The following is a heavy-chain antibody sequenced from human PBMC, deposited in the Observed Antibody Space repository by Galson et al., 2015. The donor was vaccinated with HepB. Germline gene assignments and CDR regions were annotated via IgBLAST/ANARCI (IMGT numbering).Heavy chain of an antibody. CDR1: GFTFSSYA. V-gene: IGHV3-30*04. D-gene: IGHD3-22*01. Sequence: SLRLSCAASGFTFSSYAMRWVRQAPGKGLEWVAVTSHDGKKKYFADSVKGRFTISRDNSKNTLYVQMNSLRAEDTAVYYCTRGRTYYYESSGSSPSYSDYWGQGTLVTVSS. J-gene: IGHJ4*02. CDR2: TSHDGKKK. CDR3: TRGRTYYYESSGSSPSYSDY.